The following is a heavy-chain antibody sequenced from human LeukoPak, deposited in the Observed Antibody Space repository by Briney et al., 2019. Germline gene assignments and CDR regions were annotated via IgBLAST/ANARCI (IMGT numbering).Heavy chain of an antibody. CDR1: GYTFSSYY. J-gene: IGHJ4*02. V-gene: IGHV1-46*01. CDR3: ARAYSGYGGYFDY. D-gene: IGHD5-12*01. CDR2: INPDGGST. Sequence: PWASVTVSCKASGYTFSSYYLHWVRQAPGRGLEWMGIINPDGGSTTYAQKIQGRVTMTRDMSTSTVYMEVSSLRSEDTAVYYCARAYSGYGGYFDYWGQGTLVTVSS.